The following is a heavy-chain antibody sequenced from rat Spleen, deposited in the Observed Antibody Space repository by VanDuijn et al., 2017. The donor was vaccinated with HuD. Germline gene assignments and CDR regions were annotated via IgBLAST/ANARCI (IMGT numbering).Heavy chain of an antibody. Sequence: EVQLVESGGGLVQPGRSLKLSCVASGFTFNNYWMSWIRQAPGKGLEWVASITNTGGSIYYPDSVKGRFTISRDNAQNTLYLQMNSLRSEDTATYYCTRATTVVYYFDYWGQGVMVTVSS. J-gene: IGHJ2*01. V-gene: IGHV5-31*01. CDR3: TRATTVVYYFDY. CDR1: GFTFNNYW. D-gene: IGHD1-1*01. CDR2: ITNTGGSI.